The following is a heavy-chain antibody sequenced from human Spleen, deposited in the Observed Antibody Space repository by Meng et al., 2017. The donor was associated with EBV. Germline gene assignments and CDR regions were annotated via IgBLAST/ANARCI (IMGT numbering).Heavy chain of an antibody. CDR3: ARGSRRLSGHYGY. V-gene: IGHV3-11*01. Sequence: VQLVESGGNLVKPGGSLRLSCAASGFTFSDYYMSWIRQAPGKGLEWIAYITSGGENIYYAESVKGRFTISRDNSKNSLYLQMNSLRADDTAVYYCARGSRRLSGHYGYWGQGTLVTVSS. J-gene: IGHJ4*02. D-gene: IGHD4-17*01. CDR1: GFTFSDYY. CDR2: ITSGGENI.